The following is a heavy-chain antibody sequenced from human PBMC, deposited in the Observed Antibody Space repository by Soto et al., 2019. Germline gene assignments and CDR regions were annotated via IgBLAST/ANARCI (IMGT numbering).Heavy chain of an antibody. D-gene: IGHD6-13*01. CDR1: GGTFSRHA. J-gene: IGHJ5*02. Sequence: QVQLVQSGSEVKLPGSSVKVSCKTSGGTFSRHAINWVRQAPGQGLEWMGGIIPLLGTTNDAQKFKRRVRISAEESTSTAYMELSSITSEYAAVDYCARAAMHGSSWYFWFDPWGQGTRVTVSS. V-gene: IGHV1-69*01. CDR2: IIPLLGTT. CDR3: ARAAMHGSSWYFWFDP.